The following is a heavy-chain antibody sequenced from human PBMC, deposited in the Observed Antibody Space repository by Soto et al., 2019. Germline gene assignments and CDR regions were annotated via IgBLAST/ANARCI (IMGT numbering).Heavy chain of an antibody. J-gene: IGHJ4*02. D-gene: IGHD6-13*01. CDR1: GFAFISYA. CDR2: ISYDGSNK. V-gene: IGHV3-30-3*01. CDR3: ARGTAAAGSGIGLDY. Sequence: GGALRLSCAASGFAFISYAMHWVRQAPGKGLEWVAVISYDGSNKYYAASVKGRFTISRDNSKNTLYLQMNSLRAEDTAVYYCARGTAAAGSGIGLDYWGQGTLVTVSS.